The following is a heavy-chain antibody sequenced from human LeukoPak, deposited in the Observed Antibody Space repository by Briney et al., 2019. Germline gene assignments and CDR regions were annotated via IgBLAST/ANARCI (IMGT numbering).Heavy chain of an antibody. V-gene: IGHV3-23*01. D-gene: IGHD2-2*01. CDR2: ISGSGGST. Sequence: PGGSLRLSCAASGFTFSSYAMNWVRQTPGKGLEWVSVISGSGGSTYYADSVKGRFTIFRDNSKNTLYLQMNSLRAEDTAVYYCAKVPRTSCCNDAFDIWGQGTMVTVSS. CDR1: GFTFSSYA. CDR3: AKVPRTSCCNDAFDI. J-gene: IGHJ3*02.